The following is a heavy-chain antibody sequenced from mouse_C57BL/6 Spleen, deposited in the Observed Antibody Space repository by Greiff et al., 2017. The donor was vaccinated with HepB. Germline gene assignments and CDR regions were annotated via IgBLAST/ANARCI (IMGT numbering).Heavy chain of an antibody. D-gene: IGHD2-3*01. J-gene: IGHJ4*01. CDR3: ARRDRHRGWTSTGDY. CDR1: GYTFTDYA. V-gene: IGHV1-67*01. Sequence: VQLQESGPELVRPGVSVKISCKGSGYTFTDYAMHWVTQSHAKNLEWIGVINTYYGDASYNQNFKEKSTMTVDKSTSTDNMDLARLTSEDADLYYCARRDRHRGWTSTGDYWGQGTSVTGSS. CDR2: INTYYGDA.